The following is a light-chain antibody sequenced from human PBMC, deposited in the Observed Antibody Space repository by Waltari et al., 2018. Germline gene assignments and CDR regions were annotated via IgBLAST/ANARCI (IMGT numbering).Light chain of an antibody. CDR3: CSYAGKYTSV. V-gene: IGLV2-11*01. Sequence: QSALTQPRSVSGSPGQSVTLSCTGTSSDIGGYNYVSWYQQHPGKVPKLILFDVPQPPSGVPDRFAGSKAGNTAYLTISGLQAGDEAVYFCCSYAGKYTSVFGAGTKVTVL. J-gene: IGLJ2*01. CDR2: DVP. CDR1: SSDIGGYNY.